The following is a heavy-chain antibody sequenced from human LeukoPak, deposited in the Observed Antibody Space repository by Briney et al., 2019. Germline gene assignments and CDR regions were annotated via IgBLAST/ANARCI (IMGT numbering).Heavy chain of an antibody. CDR3: ARDYCGGDCFPDY. J-gene: IGHJ4*02. V-gene: IGHV1-2*06. CDR1: GYTFTGYY. CDR2: INPNSGDT. D-gene: IGHD2-21*02. Sequence: ASVKVSCKASGYTFTGYYVHWVRQAPGQGLEWMGRINPNSGDTNYAQKFQGRVTMTRNTSISTAYMELSRLRSDDTAVYYCARDYCGGDCFPDYWGQGTLVTVSS.